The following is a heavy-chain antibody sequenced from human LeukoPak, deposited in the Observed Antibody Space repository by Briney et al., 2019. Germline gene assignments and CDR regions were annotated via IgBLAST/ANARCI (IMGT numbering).Heavy chain of an antibody. CDR3: ARVGYCSSTSCSIGDFDY. D-gene: IGHD2-2*01. V-gene: IGHV4-4*07. Sequence: SSETLSLTCTVSGGSISSYYWSWIRQPAGKGLEWIGRIYTSGSTNYNPSLKSRVTMSVDTSKNQFSLKLSSVTAADTAVYYCARVGYCSSTSCSIGDFDYWGQGTLVTVSS. J-gene: IGHJ4*02. CDR2: IYTSGST. CDR1: GGSISSYY.